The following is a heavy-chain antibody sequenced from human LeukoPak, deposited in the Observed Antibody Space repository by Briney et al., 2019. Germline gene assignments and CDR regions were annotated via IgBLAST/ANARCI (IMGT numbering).Heavy chain of an antibody. D-gene: IGHD2-21*02. CDR3: ARDGCSADCNTYYGMDV. CDR2: ISSDGSDK. V-gene: IGHV3-30*04. CDR1: GFTFTSYS. J-gene: IGHJ6*02. Sequence: GGSLRLSCVASGFTFTSYSMHWVRQAPGKGLEWVAVISSDGSDKYYADFVKGRFTISRDNSKNTLYVQMNSLRAEDTAVYYCARDGCSADCNTYYGMDVWGQGTTVTVSS.